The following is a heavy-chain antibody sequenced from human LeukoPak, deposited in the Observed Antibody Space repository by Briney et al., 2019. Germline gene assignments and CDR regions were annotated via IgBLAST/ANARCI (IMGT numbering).Heavy chain of an antibody. D-gene: IGHD6-13*01. CDR3: AKAYSSSLNGDAFHI. Sequence: PGGSLRLSCAGSGFTFRFYAMTWVRQAPGKGLEWVSGISGDASVSKHADSVKGRFNISRDNSKNTLYLQLNSLRVEDTAIYYCAKAYSSSLNGDAFHIWGQGTMVTVSP. CDR2: ISGDASVS. CDR1: GFTFRFYA. J-gene: IGHJ3*02. V-gene: IGHV3-23*01.